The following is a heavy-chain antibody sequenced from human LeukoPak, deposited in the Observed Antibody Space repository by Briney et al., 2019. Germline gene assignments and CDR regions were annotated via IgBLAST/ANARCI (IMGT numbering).Heavy chain of an antibody. CDR1: GFTFSNYE. Sequence: GGSLRLSCAASGFTFSNYEMNWVRQAPGRGLEWVSYISGSGSSIYYADSVKGRFTISRDNAKNSLYLQMNSLTAEDTAVYYCARGYPQERTMIVVVIPYFDSWGQGTLVTVSS. CDR2: ISGSGSSI. J-gene: IGHJ4*02. CDR3: ARGYPQERTMIVVVIPYFDS. V-gene: IGHV3-48*03. D-gene: IGHD3-22*01.